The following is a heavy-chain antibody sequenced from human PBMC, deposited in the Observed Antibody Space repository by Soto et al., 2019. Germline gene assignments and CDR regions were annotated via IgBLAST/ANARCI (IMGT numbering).Heavy chain of an antibody. Sequence: PSETLSLTCTVSGGSISSYYWSWIRQPAGKGLEWIGRIYTSGSTNYNPSLKSRVTMSVDTSKNQFSLKLSSVTAADTAVYYCARDFHHANYYYGMDVWGQGTTVTVSS. V-gene: IGHV4-4*07. CDR1: GGSISSYY. CDR2: IYTSGST. CDR3: ARDFHHANYYYGMDV. J-gene: IGHJ6*02.